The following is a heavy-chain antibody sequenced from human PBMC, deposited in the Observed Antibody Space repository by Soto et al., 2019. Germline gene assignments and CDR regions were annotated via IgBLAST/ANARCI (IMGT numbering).Heavy chain of an antibody. J-gene: IGHJ4*02. Sequence: QVQLVQSGAEVREPGASVKVSCKASGYSFTSLDINWVRQTAGQGLEWMGWMQPSTGRTGYAQKFQGSVTMTRDTSINTAYMALTTLTSDDTAFYYCARGVSAGVDYWGQGTLVTVSS. CDR3: ARGVSAGVDY. CDR2: MQPSTGRT. CDR1: GYSFTSLD. V-gene: IGHV1-8*01. D-gene: IGHD1-26*01.